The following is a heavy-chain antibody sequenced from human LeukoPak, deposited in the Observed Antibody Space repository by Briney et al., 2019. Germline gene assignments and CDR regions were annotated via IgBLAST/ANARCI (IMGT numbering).Heavy chain of an antibody. CDR2: IYHSGST. D-gene: IGHD3-10*01. V-gene: IGHV4-30-2*01. CDR1: GGSISSGGYS. J-gene: IGHJ3*02. Sequence: SETLSLTYAVSGGSISSGGYSWSWIRQPPGKGLEWIGYIYHSGSTYYNPSLKSRVTISVDRSKNQFSLKLSSVTAADTAVYYCAMVRGVTDAFDIWGQGTMVTVSS. CDR3: AMVRGVTDAFDI.